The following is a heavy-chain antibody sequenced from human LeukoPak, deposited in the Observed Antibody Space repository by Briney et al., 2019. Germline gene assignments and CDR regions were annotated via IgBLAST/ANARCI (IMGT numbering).Heavy chain of an antibody. CDR2: IKQDGSEK. Sequence: GGSLRLSCAASGFSFSDYWMSWVRQAPGKGLEWVANIKQDGSEKYYVDSVKGRFTISRDNAKNSLYLQMNSLRAEDTALYYCARARNNGWYGLGLGYWGQGTLVTVSS. V-gene: IGHV3-7*03. CDR3: ARARNNGWYGLGLGY. D-gene: IGHD6-19*01. J-gene: IGHJ4*02. CDR1: GFSFSDYW.